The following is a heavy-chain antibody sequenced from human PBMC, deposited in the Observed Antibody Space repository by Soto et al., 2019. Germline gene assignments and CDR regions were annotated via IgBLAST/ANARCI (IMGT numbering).Heavy chain of an antibody. CDR3: ARGLFNGYGGFYYFDQ. D-gene: IGHD5-18*01. V-gene: IGHV3-21*01. CDR2: ISSSSSYI. Sequence: PGGSLRLSCAASGFTFSSYTMNWVRQAPGKGLEWVSSISSSSSYIYYADSVKGRFTISRDNAKNSLYLQMNGLRAGDTAVYYCARGLFNGYGGFYYFDQWGQGTLVTVSS. J-gene: IGHJ4*02. CDR1: GFTFSSYT.